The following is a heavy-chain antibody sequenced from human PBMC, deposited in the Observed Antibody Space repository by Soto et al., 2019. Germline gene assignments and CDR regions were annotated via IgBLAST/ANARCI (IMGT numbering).Heavy chain of an antibody. J-gene: IGHJ4*02. CDR3: ARDWESTVSTWSFGAF. D-gene: IGHD3-10*01. CDR2: IIPFLGVT. CDR1: GGTFSPYT. V-gene: IGHV1-69*08. Sequence: QVQLVQSGAEVKKPGSSVKVSCKASGGTFSPYTINWVRQAPGQGLEWMGRIIPFLGVTNYAQKFQARVTITAEKSTTTAYMELSGLRVEDTAVYYCARDWESTVSTWSFGAFWGRGTLVTVSS.